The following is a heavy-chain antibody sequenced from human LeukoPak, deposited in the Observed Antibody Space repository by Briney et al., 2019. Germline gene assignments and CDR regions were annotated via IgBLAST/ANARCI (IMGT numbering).Heavy chain of an antibody. CDR3: ARGMEDIVVVPAASDAFDI. J-gene: IGHJ3*02. CDR1: GYTFTGYY. V-gene: IGHV1-2*02. Sequence: ASVKVSCKASGYTFTGYYMHWVRQAPGQGLEWMGWINPNSGGTNYAQKFQGRVTMTRDTSISTAYMELSRLRSDDTAVYYCARGMEDIVVVPAASDAFDIWGQGTMVTVSS. D-gene: IGHD2-2*01. CDR2: INPNSGGT.